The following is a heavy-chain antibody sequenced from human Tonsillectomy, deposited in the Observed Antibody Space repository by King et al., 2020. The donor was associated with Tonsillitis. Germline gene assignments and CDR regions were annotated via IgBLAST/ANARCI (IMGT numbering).Heavy chain of an antibody. J-gene: IGHJ5*02. V-gene: IGHV1-69*01. D-gene: IGHD3-16*01. CDR3: ARKGALISWLDP. CDR1: GGTFSSYV. CDR2: IFPLFGTT. Sequence: QLVQSGAEVKKPGSSVKVSCQASGGTFSSYVISWVRQAPGQGLEWMGGIFPLFGTTNYAQKFQGRVTFTADESTNTAYMELSSLTSDDTAMYFCARKGALISWLDPGGQGTLAT.